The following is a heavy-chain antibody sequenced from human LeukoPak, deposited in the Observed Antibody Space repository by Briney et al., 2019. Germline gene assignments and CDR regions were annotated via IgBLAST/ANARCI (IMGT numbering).Heavy chain of an antibody. CDR3: ARDPYSYYYGMDV. CDR2: INPSGGST. J-gene: IGHJ6*02. CDR1: GYTFTSYY. Sequence: VASVKVSCKASGYTFTSYYMHWVRQAPGQGLEWMGIINPSGGSTSYAQKCQGRVTMTRDTSTSTVYMELSSLRSEDTAVYYCARDPYSYYYGMDVWGQGTTVTVSS. V-gene: IGHV1-46*01.